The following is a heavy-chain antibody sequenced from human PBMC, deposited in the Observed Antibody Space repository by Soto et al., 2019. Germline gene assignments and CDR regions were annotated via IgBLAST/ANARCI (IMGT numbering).Heavy chain of an antibody. CDR1: GGSFRGYF. CDR3: ARGGYGSGLNWFDP. J-gene: IGHJ5*02. D-gene: IGHD3-10*01. V-gene: IGHV4-34*01. Sequence: PSETLSLTYAVYGGSFRGYFWSWIRQPPIKGLDWIGEINHSGSTNYNPSLKSRVTISVDTSKNQFSLKLSSVTAADTAVYYCARGGYGSGLNWFDPWGQGTLVTVSS. CDR2: INHSGST.